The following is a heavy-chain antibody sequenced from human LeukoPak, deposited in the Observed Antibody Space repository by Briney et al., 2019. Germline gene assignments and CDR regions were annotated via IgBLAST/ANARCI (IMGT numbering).Heavy chain of an antibody. CDR2: INSDGSST. V-gene: IGHV3-74*01. Sequence: GGSLRLSCTASVFTFSTHSMHWVRQAPGKGPVWVSRINSDGSSTRYADSVTGRFTISRDNAKNTVYLQMNSLRAEDTAVYYCAKVLGGLWPGIDYWGQGTVVTVSS. CDR1: VFTFSTHS. J-gene: IGHJ4*02. D-gene: IGHD2-15*01. CDR3: AKVLGGLWPGIDY.